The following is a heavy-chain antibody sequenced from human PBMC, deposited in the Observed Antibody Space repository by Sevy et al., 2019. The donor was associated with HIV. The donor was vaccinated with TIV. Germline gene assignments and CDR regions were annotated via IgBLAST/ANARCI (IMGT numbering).Heavy chain of an antibody. CDR1: GYSFTSYG. J-gene: IGHJ4*02. V-gene: IGHV1-18*01. Sequence: ASMKVSCQASGYSFTSYGITWVRQAPGRGLEWMGWISAYNGNRNYAREFQGRLTMTTDTSTSTVYMDLRSLRSDDTAVYYCAFTKGVFGVVMTSFFFDYWGQGTPVTVSS. CDR3: AFTKGVFGVVMTSFFFDY. CDR2: ISAYNGNR. D-gene: IGHD3-3*01.